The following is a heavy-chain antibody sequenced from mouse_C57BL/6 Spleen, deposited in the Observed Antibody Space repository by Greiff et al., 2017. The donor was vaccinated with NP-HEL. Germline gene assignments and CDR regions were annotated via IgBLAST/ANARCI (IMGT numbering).Heavy chain of an antibody. CDR3: ASPYYDYDGGIAY. CDR2: IYPRSGNT. V-gene: IGHV1-81*01. CDR1: GYTFTSYG. J-gene: IGHJ3*01. D-gene: IGHD2-4*01. Sequence: QVQLQQSGAELARPGASVKLSCKASGYTFTSYGISWVKQRTGQGLEWIGEIYPRSGNTYYNEKFKGKATLTADKSSSTAYMELRSLTSEDSAVYFCASPYYDYDGGIAYWGQGTLVTVSA.